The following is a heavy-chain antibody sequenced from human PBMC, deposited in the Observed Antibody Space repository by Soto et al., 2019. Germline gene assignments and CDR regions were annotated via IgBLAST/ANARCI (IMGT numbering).Heavy chain of an antibody. CDR3: ARAHYSGNYGSSHDAFDM. J-gene: IGHJ3*02. V-gene: IGHV3-53*01. D-gene: IGHD1-26*01. CDR1: GFTVSSDY. CDR2: IYSAGTT. Sequence: EVRLVESGGGLIQPGGSLRLSCAASGFTVSSDYMSWVRQAPGQGLEWASIIYSAGTTYYADSVKGRFTISRDNSKNTLYLQINSLRDEDTAVYYCARAHYSGNYGSSHDAFDMWGQGTMVTVSS.